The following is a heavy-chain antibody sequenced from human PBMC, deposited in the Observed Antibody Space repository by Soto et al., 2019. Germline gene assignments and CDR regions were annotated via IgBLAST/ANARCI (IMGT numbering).Heavy chain of an antibody. CDR1: GFTFSSYW. J-gene: IGHJ4*02. V-gene: IGHV3-74*01. CDR2: INSDGSST. CDR3: ARGALVAAQDY. D-gene: IGHD6-6*01. Sequence: GGSLRLSCAASGFTFSSYWMHWVRQAPGKGLVWVSRINSDGSSTNYADSVKGRFTISRDNAKNTLYLQMSSLRAEDTAVYYCARGALVAAQDYWGQGTLVTVSS.